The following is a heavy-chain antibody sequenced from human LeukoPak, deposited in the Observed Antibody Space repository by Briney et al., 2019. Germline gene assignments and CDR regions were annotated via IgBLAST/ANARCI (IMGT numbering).Heavy chain of an antibody. Sequence: GGSLRLSCAASGFTFSRYSMNWVRQAPGKGLEWVSSISSSSSYIYYADSVKGRFTISRDNAKNSLYLQMNSLRAEDTAVYYCARKVITMVQGVDYWGQGTLVTVSS. D-gene: IGHD3-10*01. V-gene: IGHV3-21*01. CDR2: ISSSSSYI. CDR1: GFTFSRYS. J-gene: IGHJ4*02. CDR3: ARKVITMVQGVDY.